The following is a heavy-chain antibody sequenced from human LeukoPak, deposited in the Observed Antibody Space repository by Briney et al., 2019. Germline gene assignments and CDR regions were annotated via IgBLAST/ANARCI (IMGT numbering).Heavy chain of an antibody. CDR1: GFTFSSYS. CDR2: ISSSSSYI. CDR3: ARAGSYRFDY. V-gene: IGHV3-21*01. Sequence: GGSLRLSCAASGFTFSSYSMNWVRQAPGKGLEWVSSISSSSSYIYYADSVKGRFTISRDNAKNTLYLQMNSLTVEDTAVYYCARAGSYRFDYWGPGTLVTVSS. J-gene: IGHJ4*01. D-gene: IGHD3-16*02.